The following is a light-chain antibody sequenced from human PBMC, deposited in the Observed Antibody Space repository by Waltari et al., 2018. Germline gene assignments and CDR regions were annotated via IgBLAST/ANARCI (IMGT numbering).Light chain of an antibody. CDR1: SRAVGRYDY. CDR2: DVT. CDR3: TSYTSSTTTPYV. V-gene: IGLV2-14*03. J-gene: IGLJ1*01. Sequence: QSALTQPASVSGTPGQSITISCTGTSRAVGRYDYASRYQQHPGRAPKLLIHDVTDRASGVADRFSGSKSGNTASLTISGLQTEDEADYYCTSYTSSTTTPYVFGTGTQVTV.